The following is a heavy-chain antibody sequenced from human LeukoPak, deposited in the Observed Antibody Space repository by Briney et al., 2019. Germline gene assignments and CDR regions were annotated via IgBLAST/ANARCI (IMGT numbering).Heavy chain of an antibody. V-gene: IGHV1-2*06. D-gene: IGHD6-19*01. Sequence: ASVKVSCKASGYTFTGYYMHWVRQAPGQGLEWMGRINPNSGGTNYAQKFQGRVTMTRNTSISTAYMELSSLRSEDTAVYYCARGAVVVAGNWFDPWGQGTLVTVSS. CDR2: INPNSGGT. CDR3: ARGAVVVAGNWFDP. CDR1: GYTFTGYY. J-gene: IGHJ5*02.